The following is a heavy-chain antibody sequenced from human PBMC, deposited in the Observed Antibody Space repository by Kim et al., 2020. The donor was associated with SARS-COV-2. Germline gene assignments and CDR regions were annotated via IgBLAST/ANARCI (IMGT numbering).Heavy chain of an antibody. Sequence: VGGRISISRDTYKNLFALQMNSLSAEDTALYYCAKGLMTESRLEYWGQGTLVTVSS. J-gene: IGHJ4*02. D-gene: IGHD2-8*01. CDR3: AKGLMTESRLEY. V-gene: IGHV3-23*01.